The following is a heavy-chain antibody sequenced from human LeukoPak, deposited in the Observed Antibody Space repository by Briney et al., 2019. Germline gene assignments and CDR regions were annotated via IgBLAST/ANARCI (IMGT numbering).Heavy chain of an antibody. J-gene: IGHJ4*02. CDR2: ISSSGSTI. CDR3: ARLEYYYVSGNYYKLFDY. D-gene: IGHD3-10*01. Sequence: GGSLRLSCAASGFTFSSYNMNWVRQAPGKGLEWVSDISSSGSTIYFADSVKGRFTISRDNAKNSLYLQMNSLRDEDTAVYYCARLEYYYVSGNYYKLFDYWGQGALVTVCS. V-gene: IGHV3-48*02. CDR1: GFTFSSYN.